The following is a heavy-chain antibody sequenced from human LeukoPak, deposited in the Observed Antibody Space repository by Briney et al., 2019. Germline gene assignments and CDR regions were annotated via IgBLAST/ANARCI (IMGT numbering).Heavy chain of an antibody. CDR1: KLSISIYS. V-gene: IGHV3-21*01. J-gene: IGHJ4*02. CDR3: ARGASSVSLDYFDY. CDR2: ISSSSSYI. Sequence: GGSLRLSCAASKLSISIYSMNWVRQAPGKGLEWVSSISSSSSYIYYADSVKGRFTISRDNAKNSLYLQMNSLRAEDTAVYYCARGASSVSLDYFDYWGQGTLVTVSS. D-gene: IGHD6-6*01.